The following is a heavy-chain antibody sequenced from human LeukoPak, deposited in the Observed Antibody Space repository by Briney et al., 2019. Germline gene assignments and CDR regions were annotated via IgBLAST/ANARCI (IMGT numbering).Heavy chain of an antibody. CDR3: AKDHGSGSYYNLPDY. CDR1: GVTVSSTY. Sequence: GGSLRLSCAASGVTVSSTYMSWVRQAPGKGLEWVSVIYGGSSTYNADSVKGRFTISRDNSKNTLFLQMNSLRAEDTAFYYCAKDHGSGSYYNLPDYWGQGTLVTVSS. D-gene: IGHD3-10*01. V-gene: IGHV3-66*01. J-gene: IGHJ4*02. CDR2: IYGGSST.